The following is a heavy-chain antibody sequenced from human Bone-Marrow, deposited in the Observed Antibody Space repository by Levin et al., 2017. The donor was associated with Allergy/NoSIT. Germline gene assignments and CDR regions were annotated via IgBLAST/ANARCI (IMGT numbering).Heavy chain of an antibody. CDR1: GDTFNTYV. D-gene: IGHD5-24*01. CDR3: ATDRRHQGQGTYNQASIFDH. J-gene: IGHJ4*02. V-gene: IGHV1-69*13. Sequence: AASVKVSCRASGDTFNTYVITWVRQAPGQGLEWMGGIIPIIGSTKYAQRFQDRVTMTADESTSTAYMELRSLRSEDTATYYCATDRRHQGQGTYNQASIFDHWGQGSLVTVSS. CDR2: IIPIIGST.